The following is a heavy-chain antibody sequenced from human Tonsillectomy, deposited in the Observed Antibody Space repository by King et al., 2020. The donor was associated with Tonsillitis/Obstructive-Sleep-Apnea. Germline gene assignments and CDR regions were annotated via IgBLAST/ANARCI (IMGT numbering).Heavy chain of an antibody. Sequence: VQLVESGGGLVQPGGSLRLSCAASGLTVSNNYMTWVRQAPGKGLEWVSVIYSGGSTSYADSVKGRFTISRHNSKNTLYLQMNSLRTEDTAVYYCARDLTGTPGYWGQGTLATVSS. CDR3: ARDLTGTPGY. CDR2: IYSGGST. V-gene: IGHV3-53*04. J-gene: IGHJ4*02. D-gene: IGHD1-20*01. CDR1: GLTVSNNY.